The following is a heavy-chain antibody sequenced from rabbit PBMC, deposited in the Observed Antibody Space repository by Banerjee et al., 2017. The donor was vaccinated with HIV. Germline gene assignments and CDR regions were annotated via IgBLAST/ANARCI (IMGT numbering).Heavy chain of an antibody. CDR2: IEGGSSSFT. Sequence: QSLEESGGDLVKPGASLTLTCTASGFSFSGSSYMCWVRQAPEKGLEWIACIEGGSSSFTYFASWAKGRFTISKTSSTTVTLQMTSLTAADTATYFCARDTSSSFSSYGMDLWGPGTLVTVS. CDR1: GFSFSGSSY. CDR3: ARDTSSSFSSYGMDL. V-gene: IGHV1S40*01. J-gene: IGHJ6*01. D-gene: IGHD1-1*01.